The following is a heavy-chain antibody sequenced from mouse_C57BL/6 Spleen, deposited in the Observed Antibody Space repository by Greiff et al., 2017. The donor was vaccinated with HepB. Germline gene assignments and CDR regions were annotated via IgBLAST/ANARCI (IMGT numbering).Heavy chain of an antibody. V-gene: IGHV5-9*01. CDR3: ARIYGYFDY. CDR1: GFTFSSYT. D-gene: IGHD1-1*02. CDR2: ISGGGGNT. Sequence: EVQRVESGGGLVKPGGSLKLSCAASGFTFSSYTMSWVRQTPEKRLEWVATISGGGGNTYYPDSVKGRFTISRDNAKNTLYLQMSSLRSEDTALYYCARIYGYFDYWGQGTTLTVSS. J-gene: IGHJ2*01.